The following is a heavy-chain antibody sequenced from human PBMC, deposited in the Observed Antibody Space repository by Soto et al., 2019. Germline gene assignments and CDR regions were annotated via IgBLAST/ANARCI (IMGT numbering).Heavy chain of an antibody. V-gene: IGHV1-2*04. D-gene: IGHD3-9*01. CDR1: GYSFTDYH. CDR2: INPKSGGT. Sequence: GASVKVSCKASGYSFTDYHIHWVRQAPGQGLEWLGRINPKSGGTSTAQKFQGWVTMTRDRSISTVYMELTRLRSDDTAVYFCASGSLHYDILTGYVSDWFDPWGQGTLVTVSS. J-gene: IGHJ5*02. CDR3: ASGSLHYDILTGYVSDWFDP.